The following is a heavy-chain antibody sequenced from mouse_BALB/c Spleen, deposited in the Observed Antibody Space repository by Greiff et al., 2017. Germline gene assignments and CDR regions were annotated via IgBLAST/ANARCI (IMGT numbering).Heavy chain of an antibody. D-gene: IGHD1-1*01. V-gene: IGHV1-15*01. CDR1: GYTFTDYE. CDR2: IDPETGGT. J-gene: IGHJ4*01. Sequence: VKLMESGAELVRPGASVTLSCKASGYTFTDYEMHWVKLTPVHGLEWIGAIDPETGGTAYNQKFKGKATLTADKSSSTAYMELRSLTSEDSAVYYCTRDYGSSPYYAMDYWGQGTSVTVSS. CDR3: TRDYGSSPYYAMDY.